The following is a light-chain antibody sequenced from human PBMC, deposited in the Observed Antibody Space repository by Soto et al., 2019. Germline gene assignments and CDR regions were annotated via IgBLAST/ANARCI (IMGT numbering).Light chain of an antibody. CDR3: QHHNTWPPVYT. V-gene: IGKV3D-15*01. Sequence: EMVLTQSPATLCVSPGGRATLSCRASQSVSTNLAWYQQKPGQAPRLLIYDASTRATAIPARFSGSGSGTEFTLTISSLQSEDFAVYYCQHHNTWPPVYTFGQGTKLEIK. CDR1: QSVSTN. CDR2: DAS. J-gene: IGKJ2*01.